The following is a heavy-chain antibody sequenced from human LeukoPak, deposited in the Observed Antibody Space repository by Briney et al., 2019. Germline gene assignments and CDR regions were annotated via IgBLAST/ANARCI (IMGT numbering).Heavy chain of an antibody. CDR3: ARRAGAYSHPYDY. Sequence: GGSLRLSCAASGFTFSNFGMHWVRQTPGKGLEWVAFIRYDGSNEYFADSVKGRFTISRDNSKNTLYLQMNSLRAEDTAVYYCARRAGAYSHPYDYWGQGTLVTVSS. CDR2: IRYDGSNE. J-gene: IGHJ4*02. D-gene: IGHD4/OR15-4a*01. CDR1: GFTFSNFG. V-gene: IGHV3-30*02.